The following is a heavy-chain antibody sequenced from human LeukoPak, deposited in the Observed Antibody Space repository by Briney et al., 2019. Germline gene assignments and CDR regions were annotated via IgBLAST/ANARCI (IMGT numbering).Heavy chain of an antibody. D-gene: IGHD6-19*01. CDR2: IYYSGST. CDR1: GGSMSSYF. V-gene: IGHV4-59*01. CDR3: ARGNSGWFDY. Sequence: RSSETLSLTCTISGGSMSSYFWSWIRQPPGKGLEWIGYIYYSGSTNYNPSLKSRVTISVDTSKNQFSLKLSSVTAADTAVYYCARGNSGWFDYWGQGTLVTVSS. J-gene: IGHJ4*02.